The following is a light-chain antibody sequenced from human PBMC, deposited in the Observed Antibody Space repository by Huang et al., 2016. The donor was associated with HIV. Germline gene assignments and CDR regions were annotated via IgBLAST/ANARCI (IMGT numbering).Light chain of an antibody. Sequence: DIQMTQSPSSLSASVGDRVTITCQASQAINDYLNWYQHRPGKAPKLLIYDASNLETGVPSRFSGTGFGTDFTFTISSLQPEDIATYYCQHYDNLPMYTFGQGTKLEIK. CDR2: DAS. V-gene: IGKV1-33*01. CDR1: QAINDY. J-gene: IGKJ2*01. CDR3: QHYDNLPMYT.